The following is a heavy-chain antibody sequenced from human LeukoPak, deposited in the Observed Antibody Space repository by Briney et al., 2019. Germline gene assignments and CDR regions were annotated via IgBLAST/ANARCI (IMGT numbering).Heavy chain of an antibody. V-gene: IGHV3-66*01. CDR2: ISAEGYT. J-gene: IGHJ6*02. Sequence: GGSLRLSCVGSGFTVSSDFMGWVRQAPRKGLQWLSLISAEGYTYYADSVKGRFTISRDSSKNALYLQMNSLRVEDTALYYCAKGRGGVWGQGTTVTVSS. CDR1: GFTVSSDF. CDR3: AKGRGGV. D-gene: IGHD3-10*01.